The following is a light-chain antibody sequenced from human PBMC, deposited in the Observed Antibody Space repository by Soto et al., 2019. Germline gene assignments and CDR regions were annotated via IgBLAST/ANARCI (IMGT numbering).Light chain of an antibody. V-gene: IGKV1-5*03. CDR2: KAS. Sequence: DIQMTQSPSTLSASVGDRVTITCRASQSISIWLAWYQQKPGKAPKLLIYKASSLESGVPSRFSGCGSGTEFTLTISSLQPDDFATYYCQQYNSYSTFGQGTKVEIK. CDR3: QQYNSYST. CDR1: QSISIW. J-gene: IGKJ1*01.